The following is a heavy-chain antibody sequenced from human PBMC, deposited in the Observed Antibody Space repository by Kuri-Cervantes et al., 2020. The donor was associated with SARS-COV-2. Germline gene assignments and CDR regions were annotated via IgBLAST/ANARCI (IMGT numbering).Heavy chain of an antibody. CDR2: ISSSSSTI. CDR3: ARDLSSGLWAFDY. V-gene: IGHV3-48*01. Sequence: GGSLRLSCAASGFTFSSYSMNWVRQAPGKGLEWVSYISSSSSTIYYADSVKGRFTISRDNAKNSLYLQMNSLRAEDTAVYYCARDLSSGLWAFDYWGQEPWSPSPQ. CDR1: GFTFSSYS. D-gene: IGHD5-18*01. J-gene: IGHJ4*01.